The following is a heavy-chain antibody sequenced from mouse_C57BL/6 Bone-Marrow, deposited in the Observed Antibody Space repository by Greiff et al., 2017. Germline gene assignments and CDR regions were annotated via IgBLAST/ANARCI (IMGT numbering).Heavy chain of an antibody. CDR2: ISYDGSN. J-gene: IGHJ3*01. CDR1: GYSITSGYY. Sequence: EVKLQESGPGLVKPSQSLSLTCSVTGYSITSGYYWNWIRQFPGNKLEWMGYISYDGSNNYNPSLKNRISINRDTSKNQFFLKLNSVTTEDTATYYCARDRYYGSSYWGQGTLVTVSA. D-gene: IGHD1-1*01. V-gene: IGHV3-6*01. CDR3: ARDRYYGSSY.